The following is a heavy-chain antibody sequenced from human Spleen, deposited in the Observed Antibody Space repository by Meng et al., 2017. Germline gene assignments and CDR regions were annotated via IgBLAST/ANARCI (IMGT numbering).Heavy chain of an antibody. CDR3: ARDLSNEGSYLYYGMDV. V-gene: IGHV3-21*01. CDR2: ISSSSSYI. CDR1: GFTFSSYS. D-gene: IGHD3-10*01. J-gene: IGHJ6*02. Sequence: GESLKISCAASGFTFSSYSMNWVRQAPGKGLEWVSSISSSSSYIYYADSVKGRFTISRDNAKNSLYLQMNSLRAEDAGVYYCARDLSNEGSYLYYGMDVWGQGTTVTVSS.